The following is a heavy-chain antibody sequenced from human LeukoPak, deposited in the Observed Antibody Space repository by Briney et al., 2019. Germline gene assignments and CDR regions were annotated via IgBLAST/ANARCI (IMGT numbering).Heavy chain of an antibody. J-gene: IGHJ5*02. V-gene: IGHV3-7*01. CDR1: GFTFTSAW. CDR3: AAWFGESVP. D-gene: IGHD3-10*01. CDR2: MNEDGSGS. Sequence: GGSLRPSCAASGFTFTSAWMSWLRQTPEKGLEWVAHMNEDGSGSFYVDSAKGRFTISRDATQNSVYLQMNSLRVEDTAVYYCAAWFGESVPWGQGTLVTASS.